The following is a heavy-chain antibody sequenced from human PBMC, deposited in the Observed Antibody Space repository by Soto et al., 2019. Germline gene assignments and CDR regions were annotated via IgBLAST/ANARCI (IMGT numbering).Heavy chain of an antibody. J-gene: IGHJ6*03. CDR2: IYSGGST. D-gene: IGHD1-1*01. V-gene: IGHV3-66*01. CDR1: GFTISSNY. Sequence: GGSLRLSCAASGFTISSNYMSWVRQAPGKGLEWVSVIYSGGSTYYADSVKGRFTISRDNSKNTLYLQMNSLRAEDTAVYYCARDFIGLEGGYYYYYMDVWGKGTTVTVSS. CDR3: ARDFIGLEGGYYYYYMDV.